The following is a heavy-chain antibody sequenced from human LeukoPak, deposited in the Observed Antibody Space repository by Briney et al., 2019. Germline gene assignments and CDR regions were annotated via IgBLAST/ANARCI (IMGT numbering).Heavy chain of an antibody. CDR2: ISSSSSTI. J-gene: IGHJ2*01. D-gene: IGHD3-22*01. V-gene: IGHV3-11*01. CDR3: ARDTYYYDSSGYAIWYFDL. Sequence: GGSLRLSCAASGFTFSDYYMSWIRQAPGNGLEWVSYISSSSSTIYYADSVKGRFTISSDNAKNSLYLQMNSLRAEDTAVYYCARDTYYYDSSGYAIWYFDLWGRGTLVTVSS. CDR1: GFTFSDYY.